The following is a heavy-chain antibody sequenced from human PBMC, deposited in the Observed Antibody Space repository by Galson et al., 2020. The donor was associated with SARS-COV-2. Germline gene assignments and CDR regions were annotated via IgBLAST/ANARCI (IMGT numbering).Heavy chain of an antibody. D-gene: IGHD4-17*01. CDR2: IYGAGAT. Sequence: GSLSLSCASFLPARTWYMSWVRQAPGKGREWVAVIYGAGATHHADIVKGRFIISRDNSKNTLFIQMNSLRVEDTAIYYCGADPYGDSIGAWGQGTLVTVTS. V-gene: IGHV3-53*01. J-gene: IGHJ5*02. CDR3: GADPYGDSIGA. CDR1: LPARTWY.